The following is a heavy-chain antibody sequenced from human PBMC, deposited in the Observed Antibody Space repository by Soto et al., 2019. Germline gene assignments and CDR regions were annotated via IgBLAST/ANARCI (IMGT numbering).Heavy chain of an antibody. CDR2: INHTGST. V-gene: IGHV4-34*01. CDR1: GGSFSGYS. Sequence: QVQLQQWGAGLLKPSETLSLTCAVYGGSFSGYSWTWIRQPPGTGLEWIGEINHTGSTNYNPSLKIRVTISVDTSKNQFSLKLTSVTAADTAVYYCARDKLTGLFDYWGQGTLVTVSS. J-gene: IGHJ4*02. CDR3: ARDKLTGLFDY. D-gene: IGHD2-8*02.